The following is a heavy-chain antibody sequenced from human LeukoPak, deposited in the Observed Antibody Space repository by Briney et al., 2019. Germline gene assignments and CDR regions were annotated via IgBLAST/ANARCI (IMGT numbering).Heavy chain of an antibody. CDR3: ANQAYSQFDY. CDR1: GFTFSSYA. CDR2: ISPDGSGK. D-gene: IGHD4-11*01. J-gene: IGHJ4*02. V-gene: IGHV3-7*01. Sequence: GGSLRLSCAASGFTFSSYAMSWVRQAPGKGLELVANISPDGSGKYCVDSVKGRFAISRDNAKRSLYLQMNSLRAEDTAVYYCANQAYSQFDYWGQGTLVTVSS.